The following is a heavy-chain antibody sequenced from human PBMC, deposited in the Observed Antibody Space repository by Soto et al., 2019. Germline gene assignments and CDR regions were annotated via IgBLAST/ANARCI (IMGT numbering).Heavy chain of an antibody. CDR3: ARRRSGWFLCDA. CDR2: IFSNDEK. Sequence: QVTLKESGPXLVRPTETLTLTCTVSGFSLSNAKMGVSWIRQPPGKALEWLAHIFSNDEKSYNTSLQNRLTTSEDTAKSQVVLTMTNTDPADTATYYCARRRSGWFLCDAWGKGTLVTVSS. J-gene: IGHJ5*02. V-gene: IGHV2-26*01. D-gene: IGHD6-19*01. CDR1: GFSLSNAKMG.